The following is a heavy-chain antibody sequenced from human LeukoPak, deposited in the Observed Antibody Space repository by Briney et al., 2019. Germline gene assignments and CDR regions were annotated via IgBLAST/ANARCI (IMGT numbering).Heavy chain of an antibody. V-gene: IGHV3-7*01. J-gene: IGHJ4*02. CDR3: ARSNSGPEI. Sequence: GGSLRLSCATSGFSFSNYWMNWVRQAPGKGLEWVAIIKADGSEKHYVDSVRGRFTVSRDNAKNSLYLQMSSLRAEDTAVYYCARSNSGPEIWGQGTLVTVSS. CDR1: GFSFSNYW. D-gene: IGHD4-23*01. CDR2: IKADGSEK.